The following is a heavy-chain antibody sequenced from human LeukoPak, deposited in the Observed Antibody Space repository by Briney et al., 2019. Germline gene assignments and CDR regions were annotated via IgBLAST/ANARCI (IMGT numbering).Heavy chain of an antibody. Sequence: SETLSLTCAVYGGSFSGYYWSWIRQPPGKGLEWIGEINHSGSTNYNPSLKSRVTISVDTSKNQFSLKLSSVTAADTAVYYCGXXXGGYDPRRIFDYWGQGTLVTVSS. J-gene: IGHJ4*02. V-gene: IGHV4-34*01. CDR2: INHSGST. CDR3: GXXXGGYDPRRIFDY. D-gene: IGHD5-12*01. CDR1: GGSFSGYY.